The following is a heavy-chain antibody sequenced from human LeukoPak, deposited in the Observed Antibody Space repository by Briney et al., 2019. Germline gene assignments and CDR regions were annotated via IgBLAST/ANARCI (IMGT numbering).Heavy chain of an antibody. CDR3: ARQKGYSSGWYFDY. CDR1: GGSISSSSYY. V-gene: IGHV4-39*01. D-gene: IGHD6-19*01. CDR2: IYYSGST. J-gene: IGHJ4*02. Sequence: SETLSLTCTASGGSISSSSYYWGWIRQPPGKGLEWIGSIYYSGSTYYNPSLKSRVTISVDTSKNQFSLKLSSVTAADTAVYYCARQKGYSSGWYFDYWGQGTLVTVSS.